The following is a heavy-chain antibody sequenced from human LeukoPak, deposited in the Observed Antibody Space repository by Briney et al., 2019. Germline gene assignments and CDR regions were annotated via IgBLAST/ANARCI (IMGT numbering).Heavy chain of an antibody. CDR3: ARESIAVAGAPFDY. CDR2: ISSGSTI. Sequence: AGGSLRLSCAASGFTFSSYEMNWVRQAPGKGLEWVSYISSGSTIYDADSVKGRFTNSRDNAKNSLYLQMNSLRAEDTAVYYCARESIAVAGAPFDYWGQGTLVTVS. V-gene: IGHV3-48*03. J-gene: IGHJ4*02. D-gene: IGHD6-19*01. CDR1: GFTFSSYE.